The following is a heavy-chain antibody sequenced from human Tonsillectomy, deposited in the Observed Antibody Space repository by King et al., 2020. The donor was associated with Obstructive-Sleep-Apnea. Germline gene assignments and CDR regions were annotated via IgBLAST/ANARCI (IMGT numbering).Heavy chain of an antibody. Sequence: VQLQESGPGLVKPSETLSLTCTVSGGSISSYYWSWIRQPPGKGLEWIGYIYYTGSTTYNPSLKSRVTISVDTSKNQFSLKLSSVTAADTAVYYCAREDLNFDYWGQGTLVTVSS. V-gene: IGHV4-59*01. CDR3: AREDLNFDY. CDR2: IYYTGST. CDR1: GGSISSYY. J-gene: IGHJ4*02. D-gene: IGHD3-3*01.